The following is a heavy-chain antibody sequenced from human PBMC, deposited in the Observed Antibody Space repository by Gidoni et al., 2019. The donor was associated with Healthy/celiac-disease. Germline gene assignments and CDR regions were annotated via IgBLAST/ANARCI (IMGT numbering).Heavy chain of an antibody. CDR2: KWYDGSNK. D-gene: IGHD4-4*01. J-gene: IGHJ4*02. Sequence: QVQLVASGGGVVQPGRSLRISCAASGLPFSSYGMHWVRQAPGKGLEWVAVKWYDGSNKYYADSVKGRFTISRDNSKNTLYLQMNILRAEDTAVYYCAREFYRGGGNSPFDYWGQGTLVTVSS. CDR3: AREFYRGGGNSPFDY. CDR1: GLPFSSYG. V-gene: IGHV3-33*01.